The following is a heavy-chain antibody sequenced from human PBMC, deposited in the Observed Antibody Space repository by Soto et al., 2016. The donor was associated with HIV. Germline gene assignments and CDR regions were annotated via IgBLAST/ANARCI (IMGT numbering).Heavy chain of an antibody. D-gene: IGHD3-10*01. Sequence: EVQLMESGGALVKPGGSLRLSCAASGFTFSDYNMHWVRQTPGKGLEWISYITTASSTIYYADSMEGRFTVSRNNDRNTLYLQMNSLRVEDTAVYYCARGKGFRELLFDYWGPEPWSPSPQ. CDR1: GFTFSDYN. CDR3: ARGKGFRELLFDY. CDR2: ITTASSTI. V-gene: IGHV3-48*01. J-gene: IGHJ5*01.